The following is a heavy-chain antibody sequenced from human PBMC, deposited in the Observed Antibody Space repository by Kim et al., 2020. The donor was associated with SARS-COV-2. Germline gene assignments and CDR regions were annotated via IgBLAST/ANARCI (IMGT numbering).Heavy chain of an antibody. V-gene: IGHV3-74*01. Sequence: GGSLRLSCAASGFTFSSYWMHWVRQAPGKGLVWVSRINSDGSSTSYADSVKGRFTISRDNAKNTLYLQMNSLRAEDTAVYYCARDLVAPPLWSGYWDNYYYGMDVWGQGTTVTVSS. D-gene: IGHD3-3*01. CDR1: GFTFSSYW. J-gene: IGHJ6*02. CDR2: INSDGSST. CDR3: ARDLVAPPLWSGYWDNYYYGMDV.